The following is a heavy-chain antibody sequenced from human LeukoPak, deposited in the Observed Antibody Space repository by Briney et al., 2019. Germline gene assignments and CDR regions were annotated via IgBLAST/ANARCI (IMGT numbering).Heavy chain of an antibody. Sequence: PSETLSLTCTVSGVSFSSSNSYWGWIRQPPGKGLEWIGSIYYNGSPYNTPSLESRVTISVDTSKNQFSLILSSVTAADTAVYYCARQDYSSGYYFDSWGLGTLVIVSS. CDR2: IYYNGSP. CDR1: GVSFSSSNSY. D-gene: IGHD4-11*01. V-gene: IGHV4-39*01. J-gene: IGHJ4*02. CDR3: ARQDYSSGYYFDS.